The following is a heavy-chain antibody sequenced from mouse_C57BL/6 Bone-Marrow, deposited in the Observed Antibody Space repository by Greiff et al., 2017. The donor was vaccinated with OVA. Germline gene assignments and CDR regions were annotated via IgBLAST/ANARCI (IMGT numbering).Heavy chain of an antibody. J-gene: IGHJ1*03. V-gene: IGHV5-6*01. D-gene: IGHD1-1*01. CDR2: ISSGGSYT. CDR1: GFTFSRYG. CDR3: ARREDYDGSSYVDFDV. Sequence: EVQVVESGGDLVKPGGSLKLSCAASGFTFSRYGMSWVRQTPVKRLEWVATISSGGSYTYYPDSVKGRFTISRDNAKNTLYLQMSSLKSEDTAMYYCARREDYDGSSYVDFDVWGTGTTVTVSS.